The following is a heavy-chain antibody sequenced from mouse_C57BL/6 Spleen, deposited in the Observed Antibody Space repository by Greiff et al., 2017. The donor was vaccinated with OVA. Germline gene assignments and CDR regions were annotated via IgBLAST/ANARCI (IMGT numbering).Heavy chain of an antibody. Sequence: EVKVEESGGGLVKPGGSLKLSCAASGFTFSSYAMSWVRQTPEKRLEWVATISDGGSYTYYPDNVKGRFTISRDNAKNNLYLQMSHLKSEDTAMYYCANGLGAYGPTTWFAYWGQGTLVTVSA. CDR1: GFTFSSYA. CDR2: ISDGGSYT. V-gene: IGHV5-4*03. J-gene: IGHJ3*01. CDR3: ANGLGAYGPTTWFAY. D-gene: IGHD1-1*02.